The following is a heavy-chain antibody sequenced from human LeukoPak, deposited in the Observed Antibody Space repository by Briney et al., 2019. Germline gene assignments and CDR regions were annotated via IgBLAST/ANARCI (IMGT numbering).Heavy chain of an antibody. Sequence: ASVRVSCKASGYTFTNYGISWVRQAPGQGVEWMGWISAYNGNTNYAQKLQGRVTITTDTSTSTAYMELRSLRSDDTAVYYCARDRWDIPRGDFDYWGQGTLVTVSS. CDR1: GYTFTNYG. V-gene: IGHV1-18*01. J-gene: IGHJ4*02. CDR3: ARDRWDIPRGDFDY. CDR2: ISAYNGNT. D-gene: IGHD1-26*01.